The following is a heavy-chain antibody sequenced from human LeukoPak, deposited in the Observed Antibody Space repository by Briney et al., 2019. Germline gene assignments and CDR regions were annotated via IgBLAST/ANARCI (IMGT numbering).Heavy chain of an antibody. J-gene: IGHJ4*02. CDR1: GYTFTSNY. CDR3: ARDRANWDGEGCFDY. D-gene: IGHD1-1*01. V-gene: IGHV1-46*01. Sequence: GASVKVSCKAFGYTFTSNYMHWVRQAPGQGPEWMGVISPSGGSTTYAQKFQGRVTLTRDMSTSTDYLELSSLRAEDTGIYYCARDRANWDGEGCFDYWGPGIRVTVSS. CDR2: ISPSGGST.